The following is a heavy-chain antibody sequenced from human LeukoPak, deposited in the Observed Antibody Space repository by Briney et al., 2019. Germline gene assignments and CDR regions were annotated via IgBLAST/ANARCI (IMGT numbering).Heavy chain of an antibody. D-gene: IGHD5-24*01. CDR2: INPSGTGT. V-gene: IGHV1-46*01. Sequence: ASVKVSCKASGYSITNNYMHWVRQAPGQGLEWMGVINPSGTGTSYAQKFQGRITMSRDTSTSTVYMELSSLRSEDTAFYYCATDHSMANTAWWFDPWGQGTLVTVSS. CDR1: GYSITNNY. CDR3: ATDHSMANTAWWFDP. J-gene: IGHJ5*02.